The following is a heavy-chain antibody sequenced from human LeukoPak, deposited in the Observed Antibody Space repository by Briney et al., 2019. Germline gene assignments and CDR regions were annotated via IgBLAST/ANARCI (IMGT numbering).Heavy chain of an antibody. Sequence: ASVKVSCTASGYTFTGYYMHWVRQAPGQGLEWMGWINPNSGGTNYAQKFQGRVTMTRDTSISTAYMELSRLRSDDTAVYYCARVSYDFWSGPYYYYYMDVWGKGTTVTVSS. V-gene: IGHV1-2*02. D-gene: IGHD3-3*01. J-gene: IGHJ6*03. CDR1: GYTFTGYY. CDR3: ARVSYDFWSGPYYYYYMDV. CDR2: INPNSGGT.